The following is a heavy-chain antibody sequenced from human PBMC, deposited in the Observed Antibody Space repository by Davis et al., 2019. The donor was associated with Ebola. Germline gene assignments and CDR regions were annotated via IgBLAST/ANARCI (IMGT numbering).Heavy chain of an antibody. CDR1: GFTFTSPA. CDR3: ARDLVPAAIVGYYYGMDV. CDR2: IVVGSGNT. D-gene: IGHD2-2*02. J-gene: IGHJ6*02. Sequence: SVTVSCKASGFTFTSPAVQWVRQARGQRLEWIGWIVVGSGNTNYAQKFQERVTITRDMSTSTAYMELSSLRSEDTAVYYCARDLVPAAIVGYYYGMDVWGQGTTVTVSS. V-gene: IGHV1-58*01.